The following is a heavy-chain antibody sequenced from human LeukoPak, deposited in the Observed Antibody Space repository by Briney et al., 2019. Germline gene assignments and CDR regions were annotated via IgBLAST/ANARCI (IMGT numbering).Heavy chain of an antibody. D-gene: IGHD4-17*01. Sequence: ASVKVSCKASGHTFTGYYMHWVRQAPGQGLEWMGWINPNSGGTNYAQKFQGRVTMTRDTSISTAYMELNTLRSDDTAMYYCARAAGDYGDYDYFYYMDVWGKGTTVTISS. J-gene: IGHJ6*03. CDR3: ARAAGDYGDYDYFYYMDV. CDR2: INPNSGGT. V-gene: IGHV1-2*02. CDR1: GHTFTGYY.